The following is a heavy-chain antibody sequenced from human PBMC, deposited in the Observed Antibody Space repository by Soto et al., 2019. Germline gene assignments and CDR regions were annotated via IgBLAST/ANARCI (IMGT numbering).Heavy chain of an antibody. CDR3: ARADARDYYYGMDV. CDR2: VYYSGST. Sequence: WTWLRQHPGKGLEWIGYVYYSGSTYYNPSLKSRITISVDTSKNQFSLKLSSVTAADTAVYYCARADARDYYYGMDVWGQGTAVTVSS. J-gene: IGHJ6*02. V-gene: IGHV4-31*02.